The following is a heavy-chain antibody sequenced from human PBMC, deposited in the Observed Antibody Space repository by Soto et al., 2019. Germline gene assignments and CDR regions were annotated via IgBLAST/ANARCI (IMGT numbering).Heavy chain of an antibody. CDR1: GGSISSYY. V-gene: IGHV4-59*01. Sequence: PSETPSLTCTVLGGSISSYYWSWIRQPPGKGLEWIGYIYYSGSTNYNPSLKSRVTISVDTSKNQFSLKLSSVTAADTAVYYCARQTTIFGVVIAMDVWGKGTTVTVSS. J-gene: IGHJ6*03. CDR2: IYYSGST. CDR3: ARQTTIFGVVIAMDV. D-gene: IGHD3-3*01.